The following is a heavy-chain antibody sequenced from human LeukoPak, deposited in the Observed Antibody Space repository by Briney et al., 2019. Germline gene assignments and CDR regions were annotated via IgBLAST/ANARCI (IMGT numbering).Heavy chain of an antibody. CDR2: ISGSGGST. CDR1: GFTFSSYG. J-gene: IGHJ4*02. V-gene: IGHV3-23*01. CDR3: AKDPLWLQLRAGVGY. Sequence: GGSLRLSCAASGFTFSSYGMSWVRQAPGKGLEWVSGISGSGGSTYYADSVKGRFTISRDNSKNTLYLQMNSLRAEDTAVYYCAKDPLWLQLRAGVGYWGQGTLVTVSS. D-gene: IGHD5-24*01.